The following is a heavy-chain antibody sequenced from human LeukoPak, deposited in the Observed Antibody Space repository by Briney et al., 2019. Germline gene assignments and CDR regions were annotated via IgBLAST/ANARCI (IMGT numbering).Heavy chain of an antibody. CDR1: GFTFSSYA. Sequence: PGGSLRLSCAASGFTFSSYAMHWVRQAPGKGLEWVAAISYDGSNKYYADSVKGRFTISRDNSKNTLYLQMNSLRAEDTAVYYCARGGSYDILTGVELDYWGQGTLVTVSS. V-gene: IGHV3-30-3*01. CDR3: ARGGSYDILTGVELDY. D-gene: IGHD3-9*01. J-gene: IGHJ4*02. CDR2: ISYDGSNK.